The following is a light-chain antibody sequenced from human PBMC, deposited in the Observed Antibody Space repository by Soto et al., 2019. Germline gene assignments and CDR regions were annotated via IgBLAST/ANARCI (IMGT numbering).Light chain of an antibody. CDR2: GNS. CDR3: SSYTTNKTLL. J-gene: IGLJ2*01. V-gene: IGLV1-40*01. CDR1: NSNIGAGYD. Sequence: QSVLTQPPSVSGAPGQRVTIACTGSNSNIGAGYDVHWYRHFPGAAPKLLLSGNSHRPSGVPDRFSGSKSGTSASLAITGLQAEDEADYYCSSYTTNKTLLFGGGTKLTVL.